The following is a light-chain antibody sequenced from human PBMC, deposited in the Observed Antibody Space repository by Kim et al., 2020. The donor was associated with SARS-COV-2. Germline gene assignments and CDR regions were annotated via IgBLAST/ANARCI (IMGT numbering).Light chain of an antibody. CDR3: QQYHNMQT. CDR2: GAS. Sequence: EIVMTQSPATLSVSPGERATLSCRASQSISSNLAWYQQKPGQAPRLLIYGASIRATDIPVRFSGSGSGTEFTLTISSLQSEDFVVYYCQQYHNMQTFGQGTKLEI. V-gene: IGKV3-15*01. J-gene: IGKJ2*01. CDR1: QSISSN.